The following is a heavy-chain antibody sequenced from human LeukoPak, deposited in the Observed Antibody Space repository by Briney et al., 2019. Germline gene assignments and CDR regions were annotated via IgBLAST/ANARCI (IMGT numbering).Heavy chain of an antibody. Sequence: PGGSLRLSCAASGFTFSSYAMHWVRQAPGKGLEWVAVISYDGSNKYYADSVKGRFTISRDNSKNTLYLQMNSLRAEDTAVYYCARDGDYYDSSGFQPFDYWGQGTLVTVSS. CDR2: ISYDGSNK. D-gene: IGHD3-22*01. V-gene: IGHV3-30-3*01. CDR1: GFTFSSYA. CDR3: ARDGDYYDSSGFQPFDY. J-gene: IGHJ4*02.